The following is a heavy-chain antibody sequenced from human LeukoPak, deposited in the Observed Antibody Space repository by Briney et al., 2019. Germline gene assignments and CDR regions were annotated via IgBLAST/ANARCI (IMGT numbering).Heavy chain of an antibody. CDR3: ARGQWELNN. Sequence: GSLRLSCAASGFTFSSYRMDWVRQAPGKGLEWIGYIYYSGSTNYNPSLKSRVTISVDTSKNQFSLKLSSVTAADTAVYYCARGQWELNNWGQGTLVTVSS. D-gene: IGHD1-26*01. V-gene: IGHV4-59*08. CDR1: GFTFSSYR. CDR2: IYYSGST. J-gene: IGHJ4*02.